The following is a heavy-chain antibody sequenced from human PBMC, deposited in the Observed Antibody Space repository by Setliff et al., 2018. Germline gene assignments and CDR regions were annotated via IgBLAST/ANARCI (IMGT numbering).Heavy chain of an antibody. D-gene: IGHD2-2*02. CDR3: ARDRRYCSSTACYTTHFDP. Sequence: NPSETLSLTCTVSGGSISSYYWSWIRQPPGKGLEWIGYIYYSGSTNYNPSLKSRVTISVDTSKNQFSLKLSSVTAADTAVYYCARDRRYCSSTACYTTHFDPWGQGTLVTVSS. CDR1: GGSISSYY. V-gene: IGHV4-59*01. CDR2: IYYSGST. J-gene: IGHJ5*02.